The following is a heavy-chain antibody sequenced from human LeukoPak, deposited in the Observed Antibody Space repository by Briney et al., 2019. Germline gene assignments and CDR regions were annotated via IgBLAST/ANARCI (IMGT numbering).Heavy chain of an antibody. D-gene: IGHD6-19*01. V-gene: IGHV1-2*06. CDR2: INPSSGGT. CDR3: ARDSGDAVAVNWYFDL. Sequence: ASVKVSCNASGYTFTGYYMHWVRQAPGQGLEWMGRINPSSGGTNYAQKFQGRVTMTRDTSISTAYMELSRLRSDDTAVYYCARDSGDAVAVNWYFDLWGRGTLVTVSS. J-gene: IGHJ2*01. CDR1: GYTFTGYY.